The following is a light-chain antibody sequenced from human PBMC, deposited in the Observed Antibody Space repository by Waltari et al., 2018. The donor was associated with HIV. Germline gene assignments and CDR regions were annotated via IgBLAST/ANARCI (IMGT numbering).Light chain of an antibody. Sequence: QSILAQPPSVSATPGQRVTIPLSGGSSNLGNNLLSWYQQAPGAAPKLLILDNSKRPSEIPDRFSASKSDTSGTLDIAGLQTGDEGDYYCGTWDSNLRNWVFGGGTKLTVL. CDR3: GTWDSNLRNWV. CDR2: DNS. J-gene: IGLJ3*02. CDR1: SSNLGNNL. V-gene: IGLV1-51*01.